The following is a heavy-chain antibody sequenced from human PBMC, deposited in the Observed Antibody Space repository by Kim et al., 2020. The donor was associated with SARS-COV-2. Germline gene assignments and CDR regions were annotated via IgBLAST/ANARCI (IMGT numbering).Heavy chain of an antibody. V-gene: IGHV3-7*03. CDR3: ARVGGDRRPLGVDY. CDR2: IKQDGSEK. CDR1: GFTFSSYW. Sequence: GGSLRLSCAASGFTFSSYWMSWVRQAPGKGLEWVANIKQDGSEKYYVDFVKGRFTISRDNAKNSLYLQMNSLRAEDTAVYYCARVGGDRRPLGVDYWGQGTLVTVSS. D-gene: IGHD3-16*01. J-gene: IGHJ4*02.